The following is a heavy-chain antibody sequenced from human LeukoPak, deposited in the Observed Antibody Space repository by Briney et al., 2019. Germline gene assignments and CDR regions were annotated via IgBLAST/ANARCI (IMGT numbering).Heavy chain of an antibody. V-gene: IGHV3-21*04. CDR2: ISSSSSYI. J-gene: IGHJ6*03. CDR3: ARAPDYYYYYYMDV. Sequence: PGGSLRLSCAASGFTFSSYSMNWVRQAPGKGLEWVSSISSSSSYIYYADSVKGRFTISRDNAKNSLYLQMNSLRAEDTAVYYCARAPDYYYYYYMDVWGKGTTVTISS. CDR1: GFTFSSYS.